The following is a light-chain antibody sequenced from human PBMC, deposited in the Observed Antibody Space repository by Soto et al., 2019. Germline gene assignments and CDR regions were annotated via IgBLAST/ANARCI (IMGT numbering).Light chain of an antibody. CDR3: QQYGQHGSSPLT. CDR2: AAS. J-gene: IGKJ4*01. V-gene: IGKV3-20*01. Sequence: DIVLTQSPGTLSLSPGERATLSSRSSQSVSSSYLAWYQQKPGQAPRLLIYAASSRATDIPDRFTGSASGTDFTLTISRLEPEDFAVYYCQQYGQHGSSPLTFGGGTKVDIK. CDR1: QSVSSSY.